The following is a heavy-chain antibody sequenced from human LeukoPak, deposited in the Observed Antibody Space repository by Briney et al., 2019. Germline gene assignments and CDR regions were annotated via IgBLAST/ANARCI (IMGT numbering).Heavy chain of an antibody. CDR2: IYHSGST. D-gene: IGHD4-23*01. Sequence: LRLSCAASGFTVSSYYMSWVRQAPGKGLEWIGEIYHSGSTNYNPSLKSRVTISVDTSKNQFSLKLSSVTAADTAVYYCARDPATVVTPDAFDIWGQGTMVTVSS. CDR1: GFTVSSYY. V-gene: IGHV4-34*09. CDR3: ARDPATVVTPDAFDI. J-gene: IGHJ3*02.